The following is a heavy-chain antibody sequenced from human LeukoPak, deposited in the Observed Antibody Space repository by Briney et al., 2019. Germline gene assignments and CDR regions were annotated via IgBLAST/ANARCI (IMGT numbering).Heavy chain of an antibody. CDR3: ARDRGVRGVMRYYYYGMDV. Sequence: ASVKVSCKASGYTFTSYDINWVRQATGQGLEWMGWMNPNSGNTGYAQKFQGRVTMTRNTSISTAYMELSSLRSEDTAVYYCARDRGVRGVMRYYYYGMDVWGQGTTVTVSS. J-gene: IGHJ6*02. CDR2: MNPNSGNT. CDR1: GYTFTSYD. D-gene: IGHD3-10*01. V-gene: IGHV1-8*01.